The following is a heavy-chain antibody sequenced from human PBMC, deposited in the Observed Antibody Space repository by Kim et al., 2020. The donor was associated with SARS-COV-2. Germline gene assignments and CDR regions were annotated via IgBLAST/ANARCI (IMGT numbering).Heavy chain of an antibody. Sequence: NEYALSVKSRVTINPDTSKNQFSLQLTSVTPEDTAMYYCVKGRGGAYDYWGQGTLVTVSS. V-gene: IGHV6-1*01. CDR3: VKGRGGAYDY. D-gene: IGHD1-26*01. CDR2: N. J-gene: IGHJ4*02.